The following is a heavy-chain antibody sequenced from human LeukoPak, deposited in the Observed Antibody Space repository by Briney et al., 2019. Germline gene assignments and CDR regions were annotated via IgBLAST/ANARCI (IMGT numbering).Heavy chain of an antibody. CDR3: AKDIMARGGSGLQY. CDR1: GFTFSDYE. V-gene: IGHV3-48*03. D-gene: IGHD2-15*01. Sequence: PGGSLRLSCAASGFTFSDYEMTWVRQAPGKGLEWISYISSNGRTRSYADSVKGRFTISRDNAKNSLFLQMGSLRAEDTALYYCAKDIMARGGSGLQYWGQGTLVTVSS. CDR2: ISSNGRTR. J-gene: IGHJ4*02.